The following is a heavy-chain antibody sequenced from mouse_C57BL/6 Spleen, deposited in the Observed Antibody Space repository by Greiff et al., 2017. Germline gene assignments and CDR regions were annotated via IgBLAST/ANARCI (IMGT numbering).Heavy chain of an antibody. D-gene: IGHD1-1*01. CDR1: GYTFTDYE. CDR3: KRYGSSYLYFDV. Sequence: QVQLQQSGAELVRPGASVTLSCKASGYTFTDYEMHWVKQTPVHGLEWIGAIDPETGGTAYNQKFKGKAILTADKSSSTAYMELRSLTSEDSAVYYCKRYGSSYLYFDVWGTGTTVTVSS. V-gene: IGHV1-15*01. J-gene: IGHJ1*03. CDR2: IDPETGGT.